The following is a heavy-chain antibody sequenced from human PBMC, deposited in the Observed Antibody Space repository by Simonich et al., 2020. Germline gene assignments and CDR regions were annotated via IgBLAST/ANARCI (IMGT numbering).Heavy chain of an antibody. CDR2: ISSSSSTK. V-gene: IGHV3-48*01. Sequence: EVQLVESGGGLVQPGGSLRLSCAASGFTFSSYSMNWVRQAPGKGREGVSYISSSSSTKYYADSVKGRFTLSRDNAKNSLYLQMNSLRAEDTAVYYCARDSSYYAFDIWGQGTMVTVSS. CDR3: ARDSSYYAFDI. CDR1: GFTFSSYS. D-gene: IGHD5-12*01. J-gene: IGHJ3*02.